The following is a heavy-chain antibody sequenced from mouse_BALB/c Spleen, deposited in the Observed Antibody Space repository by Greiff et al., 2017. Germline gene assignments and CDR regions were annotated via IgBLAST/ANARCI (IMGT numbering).Heavy chain of an antibody. J-gene: IGHJ4*01. CDR1: GFNIKDTY. Sequence: VQLQQSGAELVKPGASVKLSCTASGFNIKDTYMHWVKQRPEQGLEWIGRIDPENGNTIYDPKFQGKASITADTSSNTAYLQLSSLTSEDTAVYYCASPYGYDVYYAMDYWGQGTSVTVSS. CDR2: IDPENGNT. CDR3: ASPYGYDVYYAMDY. D-gene: IGHD2-2*01. V-gene: IGHV14-3*02.